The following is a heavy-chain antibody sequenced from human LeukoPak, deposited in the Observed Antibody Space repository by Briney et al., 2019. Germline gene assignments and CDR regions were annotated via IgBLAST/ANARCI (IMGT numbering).Heavy chain of an antibody. J-gene: IGHJ5*02. CDR2: INPNSAGT. Sequence: GASVKVSCKASGYTFTGYYMHWVRQAPGQGLEWMGWINPNSAGTNYAQNFQGRVTMTRDTSINTAYMELSRLKFDDTAIYYCATESGLRGGGFDPWGQGTLVTVSS. D-gene: IGHD5-12*01. CDR1: GYTFTGYY. V-gene: IGHV1-2*02. CDR3: ATESGLRGGGFDP.